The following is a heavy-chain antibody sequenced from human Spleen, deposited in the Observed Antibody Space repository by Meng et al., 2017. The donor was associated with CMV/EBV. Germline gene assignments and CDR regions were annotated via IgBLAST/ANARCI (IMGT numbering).Heavy chain of an antibody. CDR1: GFTFSSFG. CDR3: ARDSASMVRGVSLN. Sequence: GGSLRLSCAASGFTFSSFGMHWVRQAPGKGLEYVSAISSNGGSTYYADSVKGRFTISRDNSKNTLYLQMGSLRAEDMAVYYCARDSASMVRGVSLNWGQGTLVTVSS. CDR2: ISSNGGST. V-gene: IGHV3-64*02. D-gene: IGHD3-10*01. J-gene: IGHJ4*02.